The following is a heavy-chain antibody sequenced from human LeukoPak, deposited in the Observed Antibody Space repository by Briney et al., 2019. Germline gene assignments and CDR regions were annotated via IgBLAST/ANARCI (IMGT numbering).Heavy chain of an antibody. CDR2: IDPSDSYT. D-gene: IGHD1-1*01. Sequence: GESLRISCKGSGYSFTSYWISWVRQMPGKGLEWMGRIDPSDSYTNYSPSFQGHVTISADKSISTAYLQWSSLKASDTAMYYCARHRGQLERRNWFDPWGQGTLVTVSS. J-gene: IGHJ5*02. CDR1: GYSFTSYW. V-gene: IGHV5-10-1*01. CDR3: ARHRGQLERRNWFDP.